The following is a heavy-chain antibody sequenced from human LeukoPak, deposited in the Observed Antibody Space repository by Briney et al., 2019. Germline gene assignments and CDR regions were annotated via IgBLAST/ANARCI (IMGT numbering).Heavy chain of an antibody. V-gene: IGHV1-46*01. Sequence: ASGKVSFKASGCPFTSYYMHWRRRAPGQGLECMGIINPSDGETNYAQRFQGRVTMTRDTSTSTVYMELSSLRSEDTAVYYCARGGYNSKFDNWGQGTLVTVSS. CDR2: INPSDGET. D-gene: IGHD5-24*01. J-gene: IGHJ4*02. CDR1: GCPFTSYY. CDR3: ARGGYNSKFDN.